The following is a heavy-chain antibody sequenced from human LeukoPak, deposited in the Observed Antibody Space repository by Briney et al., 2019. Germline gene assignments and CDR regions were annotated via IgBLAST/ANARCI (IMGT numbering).Heavy chain of an antibody. CDR2: VSGSGGST. Sequence: PGGSLRLSCAASEFTFSSFAMSWVRQAPGKGLEWVSRVSGSGGSTYYADSVKGRFSISRDNSKNTLYLQMNNLRAEDTAVYHCARDGSGYGSFDYWGRGTLVTVSS. J-gene: IGHJ4*02. V-gene: IGHV3-23*01. CDR3: ARDGSGYGSFDY. CDR1: EFTFSSFA. D-gene: IGHD3-22*01.